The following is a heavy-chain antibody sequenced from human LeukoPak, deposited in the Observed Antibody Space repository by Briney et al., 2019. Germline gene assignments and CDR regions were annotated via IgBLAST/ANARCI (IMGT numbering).Heavy chain of an antibody. V-gene: IGHV3-21*01. D-gene: IGHD3-9*01. J-gene: IGHJ4*02. CDR3: ATSGPYDILTGYTYYFDY. Sequence: GGSLRLSCAASGFTFSSYSMNWVRQAPGKGLEWVSSISSSSYIYYADSVKGRFTISRDNAKNSLYLQMNSLRAEDTAVYYCATSGPYDILTGYTYYFDYWGQGTLVTVSS. CDR1: GFTFSSYS. CDR2: ISSSSYI.